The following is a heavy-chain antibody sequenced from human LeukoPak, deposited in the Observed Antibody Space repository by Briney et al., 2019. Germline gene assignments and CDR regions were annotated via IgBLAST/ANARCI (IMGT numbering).Heavy chain of an antibody. CDR3: ARDPPKDIVVVPAGHYYGMDV. Sequence: ASVKVSCKASGHTFTSYYMHWVRQAPGQGLEWMGIINPSGGSTSYAQKFQGRVTMTRDTSTSTVYMELSSLRSEDTAVYYCARDPPKDIVVVPAGHYYGMDVWGQGTTVTVSS. CDR1: GHTFTSYY. D-gene: IGHD2-2*01. J-gene: IGHJ6*02. CDR2: INPSGGST. V-gene: IGHV1-46*01.